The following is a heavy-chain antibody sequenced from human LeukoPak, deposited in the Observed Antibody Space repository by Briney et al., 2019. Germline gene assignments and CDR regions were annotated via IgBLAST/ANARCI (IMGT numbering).Heavy chain of an antibody. J-gene: IGHJ3*02. CDR1: GGSISSGDYY. CDR2: IYYSGST. V-gene: IGHV4-30-4*08. Sequence: PSETLSLTCTVSGGSISSGDYYWSWIRQPPGKGLEWIGYIYYSGSTYYNPSLKSRVTISVDTSKNQFSLKLSSVTAADTAVYYCARGSSSSTSPHAFDIWGQGTMVTVSS. D-gene: IGHD2-2*01. CDR3: ARGSSSSTSPHAFDI.